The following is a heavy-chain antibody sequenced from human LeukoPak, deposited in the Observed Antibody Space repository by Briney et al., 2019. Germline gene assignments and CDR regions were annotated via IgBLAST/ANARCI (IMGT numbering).Heavy chain of an antibody. J-gene: IGHJ5*02. CDR1: GGTFSSYA. V-gene: IGHV1-69*05. Sequence: SVKVSCKASGGTFSSYAISWVRQAPGQGLEWMGGIIPIFGTANYAQKFQGRVTITTDESTSTAYMELSSLRSEDTAVYYCASNNWKYGVYWFDPWGQGTLVTVSS. CDR3: ASNNWKYGVYWFDP. CDR2: IIPIFGTA. D-gene: IGHD1-7*01.